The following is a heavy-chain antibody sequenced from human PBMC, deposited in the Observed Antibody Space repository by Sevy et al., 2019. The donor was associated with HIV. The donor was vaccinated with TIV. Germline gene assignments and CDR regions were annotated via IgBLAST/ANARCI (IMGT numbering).Heavy chain of an antibody. D-gene: IGHD1-7*01. J-gene: IGHJ4*02. V-gene: IGHV4-59*01. Sequence: SETLSLTCTVSGGSISSYYWSWIRQPPGKGLEWIGYIYYSGSTNYNPSLKSRVTISVDTSKNQFSLKLSSVTAADTAVYYCARANYPGDYWGQGTLVTVSS. CDR2: IYYSGST. CDR1: GGSISSYY. CDR3: ARANYPGDY.